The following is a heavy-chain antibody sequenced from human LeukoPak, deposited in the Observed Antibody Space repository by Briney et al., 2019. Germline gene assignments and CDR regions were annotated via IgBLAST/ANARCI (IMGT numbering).Heavy chain of an antibody. CDR3: ARRDSNTAFDY. CDR1: GGTFSSYA. J-gene: IGHJ4*02. Sequence: GALVKVSCKASGGTFSSYAISWVRQAPGQGLEWMGWISAYNGYTDYAQKFQFRVTMTTDTSTSTAYMDLRSLRSDDTAVYYCARRDSNTAFDYWGQGTQVSVSS. D-gene: IGHD5-18*01. V-gene: IGHV1-18*01. CDR2: ISAYNGYT.